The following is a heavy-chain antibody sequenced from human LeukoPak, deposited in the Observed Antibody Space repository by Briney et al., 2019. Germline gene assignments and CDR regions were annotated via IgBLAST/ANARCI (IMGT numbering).Heavy chain of an antibody. CDR1: GFTFSSYS. V-gene: IGHV3-48*04. Sequence: GGSLRLSCAASGFTFSSYSMNWVRQAPGKGLEWVSYISSSSSTIYYADSVKGRFTISRDNAKKSVYLQMDSLRVEDTAVYYRARDQIGSWWGQGTLVIVSS. J-gene: IGHJ4*02. CDR2: ISSSSSTI. CDR3: ARDQIGSW. D-gene: IGHD6-13*01.